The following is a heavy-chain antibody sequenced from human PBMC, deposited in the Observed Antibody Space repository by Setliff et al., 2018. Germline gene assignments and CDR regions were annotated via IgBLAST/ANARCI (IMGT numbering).Heavy chain of an antibody. J-gene: IGHJ4*01. CDR2: IYYSGST. V-gene: IGHV4-39*01. Sequence: SETLSLTCTVSGGSISSSSYYWGWIRQPPGKGLEWIGSIYYSGSTYYNASVESRVTISIDTSRNQFSLELRSVTVADTATYYCVRPGGTTVVARHFDYWGSGILVTSPQ. D-gene: IGHD2-15*01. CDR3: VRPGGTTVVARHFDY. CDR1: GGSISSSSYY.